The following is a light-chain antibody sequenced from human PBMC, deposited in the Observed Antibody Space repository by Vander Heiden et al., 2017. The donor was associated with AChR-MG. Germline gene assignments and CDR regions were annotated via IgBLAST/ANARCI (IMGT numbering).Light chain of an antibody. CDR2: GAS. V-gene: IGKV1-9*01. J-gene: IGKJ4*01. CDR3: QQLNSYPLT. CDR1: QGISSY. Sequence: IQLTQSPSSLPASVGDRVTITCRASQGISSYLAWYQQKPGKAPKLLIYGASTLQSGVPSRFSGSGSGTDFTLTISSLQPEDFANYYCQQLNSYPLTFGGGTKVEVK.